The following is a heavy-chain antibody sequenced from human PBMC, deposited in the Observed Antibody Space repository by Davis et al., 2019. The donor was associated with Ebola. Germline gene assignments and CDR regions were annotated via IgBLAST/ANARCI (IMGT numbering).Heavy chain of an antibody. CDR2: ISSSSSYT. CDR1: GFTFSDYY. Sequence: PGGSLRLSCAASGFTFSDYYISWIRQAPGKGLEWVSYISSSSSYTNYADSVKGRFTISRDNAKNSLYLQMNSLRAEDTAVYYCARDWRRYCSGGSCYPFDYWGQGTLVTVSS. CDR3: ARDWRRYCSGGSCYPFDY. V-gene: IGHV3-11*06. D-gene: IGHD2-15*01. J-gene: IGHJ4*02.